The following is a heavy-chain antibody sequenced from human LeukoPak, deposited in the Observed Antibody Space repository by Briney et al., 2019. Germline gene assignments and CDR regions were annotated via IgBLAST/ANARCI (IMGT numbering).Heavy chain of an antibody. D-gene: IGHD3-22*01. CDR3: ARDYYDSSGVDAFDI. V-gene: IGHV4-59*11. J-gene: IGHJ3*02. CDR2: IYYSGST. Sequence: KPSETLSLTCTVSGGSISGHYWSWIRQPPGKGLEWIGYIYYSGSTNYNPSLKSRVTISVDTSKNQFSLKLSSVTAADTAVYYCARDYYDSSGVDAFDIWGQGTMVTVSS. CDR1: GGSISGHY.